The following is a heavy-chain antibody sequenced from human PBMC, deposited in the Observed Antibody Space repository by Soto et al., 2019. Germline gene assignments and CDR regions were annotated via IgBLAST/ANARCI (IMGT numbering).Heavy chain of an antibody. Sequence: QVQLVQSGAEVKKPGSSVKVSCKASGGTFSSYAISWVRQAPGQGLEWMGGIIPIFGTANYAQTFQGRVTITADESTSTAYMELSSQRSKDTAVDYCAREAPTTHSSGWQKLLRWFDPWGQGTLVTVSS. D-gene: IGHD6-13*01. CDR2: IIPIFGTA. V-gene: IGHV1-69*01. J-gene: IGHJ5*02. CDR1: GGTFSSYA. CDR3: AREAPTTHSSGWQKLLRWFDP.